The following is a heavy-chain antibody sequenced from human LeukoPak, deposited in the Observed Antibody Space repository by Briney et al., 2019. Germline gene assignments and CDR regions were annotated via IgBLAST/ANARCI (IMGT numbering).Heavy chain of an antibody. D-gene: IGHD6-6*01. CDR2: INTNTGNP. J-gene: IGHJ6*03. Sequence: EASVKVSCKASGYTFTSYAMNWVRQAPGQGLEWMGWINTNTGNPTYAQGFTGRFVFSLDTSVSTAYLQISSLKAEDTAVYYCARASSIAAPYYYYYMDVWGKGTTVTVSS. V-gene: IGHV7-4-1*02. CDR1: GYTFTSYA. CDR3: ARASSIAAPYYYYYMDV.